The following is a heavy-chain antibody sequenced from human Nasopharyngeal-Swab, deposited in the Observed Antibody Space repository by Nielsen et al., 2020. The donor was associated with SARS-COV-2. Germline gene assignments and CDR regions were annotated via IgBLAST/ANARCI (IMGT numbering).Heavy chain of an antibody. Sequence: GESLKISCAASGFNFDGCAMHWVRQAPGKGLEWVSTISYNGKNKYYAGSVKGRFTISRDNSKNTLYLQMDSLSFEDTAVYYCARDLARLHWFGEYIDCWGPGTLVTVSS. CDR3: ARDLARLHWFGEYIDC. CDR1: GFNFDGCA. D-gene: IGHD3-10*01. J-gene: IGHJ4*02. CDR2: ISYNGKNK. V-gene: IGHV3-30*04.